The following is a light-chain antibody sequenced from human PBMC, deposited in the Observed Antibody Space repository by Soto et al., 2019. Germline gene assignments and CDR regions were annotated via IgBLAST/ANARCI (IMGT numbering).Light chain of an antibody. Sequence: QSVLTQPPSASGSPGQSVTISCTGTSSDVGGYNYVSWYQQYPGKAPKLLIDEVTKRPSGVPDRCSGSKSGNTASLTVSGLQSDDEADYYCSSYTICVRVFGTGTKV. J-gene: IGLJ1*01. CDR2: EVT. CDR1: SSDVGGYNY. V-gene: IGLV2-8*01. CDR3: SSYTICVRV.